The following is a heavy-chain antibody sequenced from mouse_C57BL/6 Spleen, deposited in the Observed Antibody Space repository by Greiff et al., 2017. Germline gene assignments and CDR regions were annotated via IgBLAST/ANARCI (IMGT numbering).Heavy chain of an antibody. CDR1: GYAFSSSW. J-gene: IGHJ3*01. D-gene: IGHD2-3*01. V-gene: IGHV1-82*01. Sequence: QVHVKQSGPELVKPGASVKISCKASGYAFSSSWMNWVKQRPGKGLEWIGRIYPGDGDTNYNGKFKGKATLTADKSSSTAYMQLSSLTSEDSAVYFCAAFDGYYLAWFAYWGQGTLVTVSA. CDR2: IYPGDGDT. CDR3: AAFDGYYLAWFAY.